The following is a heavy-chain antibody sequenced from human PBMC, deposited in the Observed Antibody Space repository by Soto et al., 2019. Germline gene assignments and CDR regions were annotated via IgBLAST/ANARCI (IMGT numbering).Heavy chain of an antibody. Sequence: SQTLSLTCPISGDSVSSNSAAWNWIRQSPSRGLEWLGRTYYRSKWYNDYAISVKSRITINPDTSKNQFSLQLNSVTPEDTAVYYCARVTMVRGVTGYYYGMDVWGQGTTVTVSS. CDR1: GDSVSSNSAA. D-gene: IGHD3-10*01. V-gene: IGHV6-1*01. CDR3: ARVTMVRGVTGYYYGMDV. CDR2: TYYRSKWYN. J-gene: IGHJ6*02.